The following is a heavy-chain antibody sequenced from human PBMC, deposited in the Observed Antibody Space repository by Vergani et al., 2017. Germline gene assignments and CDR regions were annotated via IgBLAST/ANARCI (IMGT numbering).Heavy chain of an antibody. CDR3: AKDSHIVVVTAMTD. D-gene: IGHD2-21*02. Sequence: VQLVESGGGVVQPGRSLRLSCAASGFTFSSYGMHWVRQAPGKGLEWVAVISYDGSNKYYAASVKGRFTISRDNSKNTLYLQMNSLRAEDTAVYYCAKDSHIVVVTAMTDWGQGTLVTVSS. V-gene: IGHV3-30*18. CDR2: ISYDGSNK. CDR1: GFTFSSYG. J-gene: IGHJ4*02.